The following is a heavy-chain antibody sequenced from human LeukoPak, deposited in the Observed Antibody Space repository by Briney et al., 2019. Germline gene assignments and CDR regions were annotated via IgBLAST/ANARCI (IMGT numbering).Heavy chain of an antibody. CDR1: GFTFNSYA. D-gene: IGHD3-22*01. V-gene: IGHV3-23*01. CDR2: ITPKADRT. CDR3: AIMHGYYDGSGYWVQ. Sequence: GGSLRLSCAASGFTFNSYAMSWVRQAPGKGLEWVSFITPKADRTSYADSVEGRFTISRDNPRNTLYMQMNSLRDEDTALYYCAIMHGYYDGSGYWVQWGQGTLVTVSS. J-gene: IGHJ1*01.